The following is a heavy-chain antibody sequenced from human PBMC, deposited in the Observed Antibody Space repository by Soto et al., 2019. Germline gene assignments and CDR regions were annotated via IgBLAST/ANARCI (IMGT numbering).Heavy chain of an antibody. CDR3: ARERPTVVNPGYFDY. D-gene: IGHD4-17*01. CDR2: IYYSGIT. Sequence: QVQLQESGPGLVKPSQTLSLTCTVSGGSISSGDYYWSWIRQPPGKGLEWIGYIYYSGITYYNPSLKSRVTISVDTSKNQFSLKLTSVTAADTAVYYCARERPTVVNPGYFDYWGQGTLVTVSS. CDR1: GGSISSGDYY. V-gene: IGHV4-30-4*01. J-gene: IGHJ4*02.